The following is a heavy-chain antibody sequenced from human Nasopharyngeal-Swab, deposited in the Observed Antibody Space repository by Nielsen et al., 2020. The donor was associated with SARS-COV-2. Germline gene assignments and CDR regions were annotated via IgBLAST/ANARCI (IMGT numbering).Heavy chain of an antibody. CDR2: ISSSSSYI. J-gene: IGHJ6*03. V-gene: IGHV3-21*01. CDR3: ARGGYGSGSNYYYYYMDV. D-gene: IGHD3-10*01. Sequence: WIRQPPGKGLEWVSSISSSSSYIYYADSVKGRFTISRDNAKNSLYLQMNSLRAEDTAVYYCARGGYGSGSNYYYYYMDVWGKGTTVTASS.